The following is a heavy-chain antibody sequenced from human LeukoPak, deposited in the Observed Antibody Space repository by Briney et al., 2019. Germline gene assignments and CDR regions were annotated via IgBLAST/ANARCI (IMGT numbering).Heavy chain of an antibody. Sequence: GGSLRLSCAASGFTFSTYGIHWVRQAPGKGLEYVSAINGNGDSTYYANSVKGRFTISRDNSKNPVYLQMGSLRPEDMAVYYCARDTGYYPDWGQGTLVTVSS. CDR3: ARDTGYYPD. J-gene: IGHJ4*02. CDR2: INGNGDST. CDR1: GFTFSTYG. D-gene: IGHD3-10*01. V-gene: IGHV3-64*01.